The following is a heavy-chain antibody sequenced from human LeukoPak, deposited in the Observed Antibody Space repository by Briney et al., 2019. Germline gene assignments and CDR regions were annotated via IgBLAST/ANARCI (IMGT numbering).Heavy chain of an antibody. D-gene: IGHD3-10*01. CDR2: INPNSGGT. CDR1: GYTFTAYY. J-gene: IGHJ4*02. Sequence: VASVKVSCKASGYTFTAYYMHWVRQAPGLGLEWLERINPNSGGTNYAQKFQGRVTMTRGTAISTAYMELSRLGSDDTAVYYCARGNYYGSGRYYIHWGQGTLVTVSS. CDR3: ARGNYYGSGRYYIH. V-gene: IGHV1-2*06.